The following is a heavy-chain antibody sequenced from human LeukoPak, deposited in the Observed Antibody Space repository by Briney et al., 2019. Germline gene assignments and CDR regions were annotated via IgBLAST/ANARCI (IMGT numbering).Heavy chain of an antibody. CDR1: GFTFSSYS. CDR2: ISSSSSYI. J-gene: IGHJ4*02. CDR3: ARAVGATTRSTFDY. V-gene: IGHV3-21*01. D-gene: IGHD1-26*01. Sequence: GRSLRLSCAASGFTFSSYSMNWVRQAPGKGLEWVSSISSSSSYIYYADSVKGRFTISRDNAKNSLYLQMNSLRAEDTAVYYCARAVGATTRSTFDYWGQGTLVTVSS.